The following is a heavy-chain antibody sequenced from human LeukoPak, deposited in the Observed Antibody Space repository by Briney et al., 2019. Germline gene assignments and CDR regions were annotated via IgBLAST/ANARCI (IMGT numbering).Heavy chain of an antibody. CDR2: INTNTGNP. CDR1: GYTFTSYA. Sequence: ASVKVSCKASGYTFTSYAMNWVRQAPGQGLEWMGWINTNTGNPTYAQGFTGRFVFSLDTSVSTAYLQISSLKAEDTAVYYCARISEGSSWYGDYYYYMDDWGKGTTVTVSS. J-gene: IGHJ6*03. CDR3: ARISEGSSWYGDYYYYMDD. D-gene: IGHD6-13*01. V-gene: IGHV7-4-1*02.